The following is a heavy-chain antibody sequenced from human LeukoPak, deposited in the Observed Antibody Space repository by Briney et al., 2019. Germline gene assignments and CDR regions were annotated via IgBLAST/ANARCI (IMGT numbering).Heavy chain of an antibody. J-gene: IGHJ4*02. CDR1: GFMFSAYA. CDR2: ISSSGSTI. D-gene: IGHD3-22*01. Sequence: PGGSLRLSCVTSGFMFSAYAMSWVRQAPGKGLEWVSYISSSGSTIYYADSVKGRFTISRDNAKNSLYLQMNSLRAEDTAVYYCARDHYYDSSGYYLFYWGQGTLVTVSS. V-gene: IGHV3-11*04. CDR3: ARDHYYDSSGYYLFY.